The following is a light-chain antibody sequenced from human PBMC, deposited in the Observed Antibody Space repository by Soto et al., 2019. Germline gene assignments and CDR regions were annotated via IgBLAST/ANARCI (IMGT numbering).Light chain of an antibody. CDR2: GAS. V-gene: IGKV1-5*01. CDR1: QTISSW. J-gene: IGKJ1*01. CDR3: LQNHNYPRT. Sequence: DIQMTQSPSTLSGSVGARVPITCRASQTISSWLAWYQQKPGKAPKLLISGASRLQSGVPSRFSGSGSGAAFTLTITSLRPEDSATYYCLQNHNYPRTFGQGTKVDIK.